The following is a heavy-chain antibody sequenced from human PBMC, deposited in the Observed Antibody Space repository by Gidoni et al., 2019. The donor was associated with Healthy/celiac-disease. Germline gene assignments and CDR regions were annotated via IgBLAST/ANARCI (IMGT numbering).Heavy chain of an antibody. V-gene: IGHV3-23*01. J-gene: IGHJ4*02. CDR3: AGDYYFDY. D-gene: IGHD3-3*01. CDR2: SSGSGGRT. CDR1: SFTFSSYS. Sequence: VQLLVSGGGFVQPGGSLRLPCAAPSFTFSSYSMIWVRQAPGKGLERVRASSGSGGRTYYTDSVKSRFTIARDNSKNTMYRQMNSLRAEDTAVYYWAGDYYFDYWGQGTLVTVSS.